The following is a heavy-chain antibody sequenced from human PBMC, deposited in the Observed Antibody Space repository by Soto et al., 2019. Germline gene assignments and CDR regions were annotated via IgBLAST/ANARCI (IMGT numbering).Heavy chain of an antibody. CDR2: IDVGSGNA. J-gene: IGHJ4*02. CDR1: GFTFSSSA. CDR3: ARLMRIRYFDWLSYFDY. D-gene: IGHD3-9*01. Sequence: SVKVSCKTSGFTFSSSAVHWVRQARGHRLQWIGWIDVGSGNANYAQMLQERVTISRDMSTSTAYMELSSLRPEDTAVYYCARLMRIRYFDWLSYFDYWGQGTLVTVSS. V-gene: IGHV1-58*01.